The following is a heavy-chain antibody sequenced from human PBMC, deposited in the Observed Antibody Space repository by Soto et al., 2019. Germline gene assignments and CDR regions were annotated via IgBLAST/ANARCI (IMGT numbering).Heavy chain of an antibody. CDR3: AKAVIAAAGGSYYYYGMDV. Sequence: QVRLVESGGGVVQPGRSLRLSCAASGFTFSSYGMHWVRQAPGKGLEWVAVISYDGSNKYYADSVKGRFTISRDNSKNTLYLQMNSLRAEDTAVYYCAKAVIAAAGGSYYYYGMDVWGQGTTVTVSS. V-gene: IGHV3-30*18. CDR1: GFTFSSYG. CDR2: ISYDGSNK. D-gene: IGHD6-13*01. J-gene: IGHJ6*02.